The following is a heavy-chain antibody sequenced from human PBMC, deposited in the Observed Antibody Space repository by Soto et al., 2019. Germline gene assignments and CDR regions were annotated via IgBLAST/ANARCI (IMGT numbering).Heavy chain of an antibody. CDR2: ISTYNGDT. CDR1: GYTFNTYG. V-gene: IGHV1-18*01. CDR3: AKERGGTYNAFDI. D-gene: IGHD1-26*01. J-gene: IGHJ3*02. Sequence: QVQLVQSGAEVKKPGASVKVSCKASGYTFNTYGITWVRQAPGQGLEWMGWISTYNGDTNYTQRLQGRVTMTTDTSTSTAFMDLRSLRSDDTAVYYCAKERGGTYNAFDIWGQVTMVTVSS.